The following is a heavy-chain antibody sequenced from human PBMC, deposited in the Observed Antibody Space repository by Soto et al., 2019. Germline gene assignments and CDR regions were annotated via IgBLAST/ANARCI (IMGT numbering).Heavy chain of an antibody. Sequence: GGSLRLSCTASGFTFNSYGMHWVRQAPGKGLEWVAVIWYDGSSKYYTDSVKGRFTISRDNSKNMLYLQMNSLRAEDTAVYYCARPSYDFWSGYYHPFASWGPGTLVTVSS. J-gene: IGHJ4*02. CDR1: GFTFNSYG. CDR2: IWYDGSSK. CDR3: ARPSYDFWSGYYHPFAS. V-gene: IGHV3-33*01. D-gene: IGHD3-3*01.